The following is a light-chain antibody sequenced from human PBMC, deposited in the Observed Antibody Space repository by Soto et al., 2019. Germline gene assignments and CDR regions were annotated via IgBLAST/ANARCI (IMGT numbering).Light chain of an antibody. J-gene: IGLJ1*01. V-gene: IGLV2-14*01. CDR3: SSYTSISTYV. CDR1: SSDVGGYNF. CDR2: DVT. Sequence: QSALTQPASVSGSPGQSITISCTGTSSDVGGYNFVSWYQQHPDKAPKLMIYDVTNRPSGVSNRFSGSKSGNTASLTISGLQAEDAADYYCSSYTSISTYVFGTGTKLTVL.